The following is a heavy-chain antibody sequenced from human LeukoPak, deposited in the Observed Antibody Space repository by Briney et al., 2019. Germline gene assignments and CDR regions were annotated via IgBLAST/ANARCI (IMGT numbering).Heavy chain of an antibody. V-gene: IGHV3-53*01. D-gene: IGHD3-9*01. CDR1: GFTVSSSY. J-gene: IGHJ4*02. Sequence: GGSLRLSCAASGFTVSSSYVTWVRQAPGKGLEWVAVIHKDGQTYYSDPVRGRFTISRDSSKNTLYLEMTSLRAEDTAVYYCARHGLLRYVDDWGQGSLVTVSS. CDR3: ARHGLLRYVDD. CDR2: IHKDGQT.